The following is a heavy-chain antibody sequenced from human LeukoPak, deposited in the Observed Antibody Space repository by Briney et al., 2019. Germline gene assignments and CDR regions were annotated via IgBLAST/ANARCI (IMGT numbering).Heavy chain of an antibody. CDR3: AKWGGYIVVVPAATFDY. V-gene: IGHV3-23*01. CDR2: ISGSGGST. J-gene: IGHJ4*02. D-gene: IGHD2-2*01. CDR1: GFTFSSYA. Sequence: PGGSLRLSCAASGFTFSSYAMSWVRQAPGKGLEWVSAISGSGGSTYYADSVKGRFTISRDNSKNTLYLQMNSLRAEDTAVYYCAKWGGYIVVVPAATFDYWGQGTLVTVSS.